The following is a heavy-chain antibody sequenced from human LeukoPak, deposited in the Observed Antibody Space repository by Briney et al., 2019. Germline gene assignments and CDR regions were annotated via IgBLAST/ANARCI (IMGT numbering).Heavy chain of an antibody. J-gene: IGHJ4*02. V-gene: IGHV3-48*01. CDR2: ISSSSSTI. D-gene: IGHD3-22*01. CDR3: ARDQHYCDSSGYSFDY. CDR1: GFTFSSYS. Sequence: GGSLRLSCAASGFTFSSYSMNWVRQAPGKGLEWVSYISSSSSTIYYADSVKGRFTISRDNAKNSLYLQMNSLRAEDTAVYYCARDQHYCDSSGYSFDYWGQGTLVTVSS.